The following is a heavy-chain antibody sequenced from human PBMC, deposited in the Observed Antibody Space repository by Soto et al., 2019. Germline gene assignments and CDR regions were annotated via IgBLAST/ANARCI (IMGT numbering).Heavy chain of an antibody. CDR3: AKGRFGDYLYFDY. V-gene: IGHV3-23*01. Sequence: PGGSLRLSCAASGFTFSSYAMEWVRQAPGKGLEWVSAIGGSGGSTYYADSVKGRFTIARDNSKNTLYLQMNSLRAEDTAVYYCAKGRFGDYLYFDYWGQGTLVTVSS. CDR1: GFTFSSYA. J-gene: IGHJ4*02. D-gene: IGHD4-17*01. CDR2: IGGSGGST.